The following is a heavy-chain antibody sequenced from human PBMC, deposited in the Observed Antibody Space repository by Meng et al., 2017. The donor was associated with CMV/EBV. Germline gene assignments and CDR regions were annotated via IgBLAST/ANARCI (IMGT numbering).Heavy chain of an antibody. V-gene: IGHV1-46*01. Sequence: VQLLQSGARVKKPGASVNVSCKASGYTFTSYYMHWVRQAPGQGLEWMGIINPSGGSTSYAQKFQGRVTMTRDTSTSTVYMELSSLRSEDTAVYYCAREEGIAARSDWFDPWGQGTLVTVSS. CDR2: INPSGGST. CDR3: AREEGIAARSDWFDP. J-gene: IGHJ5*02. D-gene: IGHD6-6*01. CDR1: GYTFTSYY.